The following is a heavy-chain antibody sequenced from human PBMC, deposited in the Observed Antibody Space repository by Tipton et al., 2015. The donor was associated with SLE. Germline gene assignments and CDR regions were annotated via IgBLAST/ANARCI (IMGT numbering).Heavy chain of an antibody. CDR3: AGLYGDYDSDY. CDR1: NGPINSYY. CDR2: INHSGST. J-gene: IGHJ4*02. D-gene: IGHD4-17*01. Sequence: TLSLTCSVSNGPINSYYWSWIRQPPGKGLEWIGEINHSGSTNYNPSLKSRVTISVDTSKNQFSLKLSSVTAADTAVYYCAGLYGDYDSDYWGQGTLVTVSS. V-gene: IGHV4-34*01.